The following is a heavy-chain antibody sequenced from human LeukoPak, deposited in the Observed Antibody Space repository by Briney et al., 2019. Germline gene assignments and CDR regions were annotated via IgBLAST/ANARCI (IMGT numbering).Heavy chain of an antibody. J-gene: IGHJ5*02. CDR1: GYTFTSYY. D-gene: IGHD2-15*01. Sequence: GASVKVSCKASGYTFTSYYKHWVRQAPGQGLEWMGIINPSGGSTSYAQKFQGRVTMTRDTSTSTVYMELSSLRSEDTAVYYCARGPLGDYYCSGGSCYILENWFDPWGQGTLVTVSS. V-gene: IGHV1-46*01. CDR3: ARGPLGDYYCSGGSCYILENWFDP. CDR2: INPSGGST.